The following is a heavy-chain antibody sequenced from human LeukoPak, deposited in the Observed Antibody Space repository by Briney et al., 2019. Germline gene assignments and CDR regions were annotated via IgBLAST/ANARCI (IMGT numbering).Heavy chain of an antibody. Sequence: GRSLRLSCAASGFTFSSYWMSWVRQAPGKGLEWVANINQDGSVKYHVDSVRGRFTISRDNAKNSLYLQMNTLRAEDTAVYYCARDGEGTYYYDSSGYYGLDYWGQGTLVTVSS. CDR1: GFTFSSYW. V-gene: IGHV3-7*01. J-gene: IGHJ4*02. CDR3: ARDGEGTYYYDSSGYYGLDY. D-gene: IGHD3-22*01. CDR2: INQDGSVK.